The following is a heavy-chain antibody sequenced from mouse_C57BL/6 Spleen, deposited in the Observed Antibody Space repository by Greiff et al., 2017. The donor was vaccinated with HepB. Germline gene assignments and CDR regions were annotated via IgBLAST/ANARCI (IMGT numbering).Heavy chain of an antibody. CDR2: IDPNSGGT. Sequence: QVHLKQPGAELVKPGASVKLSCKASGYTFTSYWMHWVKQRPGRGLEWIGRIDPNSGGTKYNEKFKSKATLTVDKPSSTAYMQLSSLTSEDSAVYYCARLEWRFAYWGQGTLVTVSA. CDR1: GYTFTSYW. CDR3: ARLEWRFAY. J-gene: IGHJ3*01. V-gene: IGHV1-72*01.